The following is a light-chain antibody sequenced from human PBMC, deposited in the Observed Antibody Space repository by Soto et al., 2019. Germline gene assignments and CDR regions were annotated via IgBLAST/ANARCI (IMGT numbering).Light chain of an antibody. J-gene: IGKJ1*01. CDR3: LQATQFPWT. Sequence: DLVVNKTPLSSPVTLGQPAAISCRSSQSLVHSDGNTYLSWLQQRPGQAPRLLLYKISNRVSGVPDRFRGSGAGTDFTLTISRVEVEDVGVYYCLQATQFPWTFGQGTKV. CDR2: KIS. CDR1: QSLVHSDGNTY. V-gene: IGKV2-24*01.